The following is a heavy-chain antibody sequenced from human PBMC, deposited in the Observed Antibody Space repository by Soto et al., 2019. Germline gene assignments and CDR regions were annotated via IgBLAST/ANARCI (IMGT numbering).Heavy chain of an antibody. V-gene: IGHV4-61*01. CDR2: IYYSGST. CDR1: GGSVSSGSYY. D-gene: IGHD3-9*01. CDR3: ARVAHYDILTGYYSGPYYFDY. Sequence: TSETLSLTCTVSGGSVSSGSYYWSWIRQPPGKGLEWIGYIYYSGSTNYNPSLKSRVTISVDTSKNQSSLKLSSVTAADTAVYYCARVAHYDILTGYYSGPYYFDYWGQGTLVTVSS. J-gene: IGHJ4*02.